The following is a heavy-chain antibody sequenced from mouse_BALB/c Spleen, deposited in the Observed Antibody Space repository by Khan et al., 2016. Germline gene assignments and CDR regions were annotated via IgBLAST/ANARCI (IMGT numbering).Heavy chain of an antibody. Sequence: EVQLVESGGGLVQPKGSLKLSCAASGFTFNTYAMNWVRQAPGKGLEWVARIRSKSNNYATYYADSVKDRFTISRDDSQSMLYLQMNNLKTEDTAMYYCVSLYRYDVEVAMDSWGQGTSVTVSS. CDR1: GFTFNTYA. CDR3: VSLYRYDVEVAMDS. CDR2: IRSKSNNYAT. J-gene: IGHJ4*01. V-gene: IGHV10-1*02. D-gene: IGHD2-14*01.